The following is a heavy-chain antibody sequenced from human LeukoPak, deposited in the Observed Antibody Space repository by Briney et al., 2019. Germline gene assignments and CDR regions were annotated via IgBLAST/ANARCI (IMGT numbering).Heavy chain of an antibody. Sequence: GGSLRLSCAASGFTFSSYSMNWVRQAPGPGLEWVSSISSSSSYISYADSVEGPFTNSRDNAKNSLYLQMNSLRAEDTAVYYCARDRPGYCSGGSCSPPAWGQGTLVTVSS. CDR3: ARDRPGYCSGGSCSPPA. D-gene: IGHD2-15*01. CDR2: ISSSSSYI. V-gene: IGHV3-21*01. CDR1: GFTFSSYS. J-gene: IGHJ4*02.